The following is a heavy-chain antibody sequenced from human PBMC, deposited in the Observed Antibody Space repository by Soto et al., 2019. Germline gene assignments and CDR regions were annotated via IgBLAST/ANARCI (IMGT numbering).Heavy chain of an antibody. V-gene: IGHV3-30-3*01. Sequence: GGSLRLSCAASGFTFSSYAMHWVRQAPGKGLEWVAVISYDGSNKYYADSVKGRFTISRDNSKNTLYLQMNSLRAEDTAVYYCARDQRDIVVVVAATGLDYYYYGMDVWGQGTTVTVSS. CDR1: GFTFSSYA. CDR3: ARDQRDIVVVVAATGLDYYYYGMDV. J-gene: IGHJ6*02. CDR2: ISYDGSNK. D-gene: IGHD2-15*01.